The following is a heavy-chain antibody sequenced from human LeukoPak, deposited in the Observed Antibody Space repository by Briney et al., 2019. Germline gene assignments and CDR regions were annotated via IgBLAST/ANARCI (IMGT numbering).Heavy chain of an antibody. V-gene: IGHV3-7*01. D-gene: IGHD1-7*01. CDR2: INQDGSER. J-gene: IGHJ6*02. CDR1: GFTFSNYW. Sequence: GGSLRLSCAASGFTFSNYWMTWVRQAPGKRLQWVANINQDGSERHYVDSVRGRFTISRDNAKNSLYLQMNSLRAEDTAVYYCASNWNYVRGYGMDVWGQGTTVIVSS. CDR3: ASNWNYVRGYGMDV.